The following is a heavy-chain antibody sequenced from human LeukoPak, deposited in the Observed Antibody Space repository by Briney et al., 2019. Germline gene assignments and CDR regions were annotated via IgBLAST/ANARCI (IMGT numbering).Heavy chain of an antibody. CDR3: ARRLRSYGSGRQFNWFDP. CDR1: GGSFSGYY. Sequence: RPSETLSLTCAVYGGSFSGYYWSWIRQPPGKGLEWIGEINHSGSTNYNPSLKSRVTISVDTSKNQFSLKLSSVTAADTAVYYCARRLRSYGSGRQFNWFDPWGQGTLVTVSS. J-gene: IGHJ5*02. V-gene: IGHV4-34*01. CDR2: INHSGST. D-gene: IGHD1-26*01.